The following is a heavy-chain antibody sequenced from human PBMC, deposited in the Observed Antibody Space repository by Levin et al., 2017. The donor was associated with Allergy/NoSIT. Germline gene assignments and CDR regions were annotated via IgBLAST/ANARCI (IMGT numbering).Heavy chain of an antibody. D-gene: IGHD2/OR15-2a*01. V-gene: IGHV4-39*07. J-gene: IGHJ6*02. Sequence: SCAVSGGSISSGNYYWGWIRQPPGKGLEWIGSIYNTATTFYNPSLKSRVTISVDTSKNQFSLKLSSVTAADTAVYYCATSIFSYYYAMDVWGQGTTVTVSS. CDR1: GGSISSGNYY. CDR3: ATSIFSYYYAMDV. CDR2: IYNTATT.